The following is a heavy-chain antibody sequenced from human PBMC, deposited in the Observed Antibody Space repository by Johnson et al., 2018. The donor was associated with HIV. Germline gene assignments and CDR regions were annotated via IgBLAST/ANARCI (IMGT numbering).Heavy chain of an antibody. CDR2: IRYDGSNK. Sequence: QVQLVESGGGLIQPGRSLRLSCVASRFTFSSYALHWVRQAPGKGLEWMAFIRYDGSNKYYADSVKGRFTISRDNSKNTLYLQMNSLRAEDTAVYYCAKGGKAPVLDAFDIWGQGTMVTVSS. J-gene: IGHJ3*02. CDR1: RFTFSSYA. CDR3: AKGGKAPVLDAFDI. V-gene: IGHV3-30*02.